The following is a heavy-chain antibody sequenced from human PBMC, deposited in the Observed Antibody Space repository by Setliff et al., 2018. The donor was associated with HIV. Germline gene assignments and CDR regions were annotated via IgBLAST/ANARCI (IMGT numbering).Heavy chain of an antibody. CDR1: GFTFKTFA. V-gene: IGHV3-30*01. Sequence: LRLSCVASGFTFKTFAMHWVRQAPGKGLEWVPAISYDGSRTYYADSVKGRFAISRNNSKNTVYLELNSLKPEDTAEYYCARISVASRYNSDMDVWGKGTTVTVSS. CDR2: ISYDGSRT. D-gene: IGHD5-12*01. J-gene: IGHJ6*03. CDR3: ARISVASRYNSDMDV.